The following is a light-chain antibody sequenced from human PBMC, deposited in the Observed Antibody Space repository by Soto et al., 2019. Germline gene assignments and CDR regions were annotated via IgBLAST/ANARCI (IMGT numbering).Light chain of an antibody. CDR2: WAS. CDR3: QQYYSTPRGT. Sequence: DIVMTQSPDSLAVSLGERATINCKSSQSVLYSSNNKNYLAWYQQKPGQPPKLLIYWASTRESGVPDRFSGSGSVTDFTLTISSLQAEDVAVYYCQQYYSTPRGTFGPGTKVDIK. J-gene: IGKJ3*01. V-gene: IGKV4-1*01. CDR1: QSVLYSSNNKNY.